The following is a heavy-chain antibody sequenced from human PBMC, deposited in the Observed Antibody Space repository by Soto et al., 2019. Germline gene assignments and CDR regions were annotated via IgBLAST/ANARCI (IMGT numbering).Heavy chain of an antibody. CDR1: GFNFNIFA. D-gene: IGHD3-22*01. J-gene: IGHJ4*02. CDR3: AKDPTSYDSSAQFDS. CDR2: ISGGGGST. Sequence: EVKLLESGGRLVQPGGSLRLSCAASGFNFNIFAMNWVHQAPGKGLEWVSGISGGGGSTYYADSVKGRFTISRDNSKNTLYLQMNSLRAEDTAVYYCAKDPTSYDSSAQFDSWGQGTLVTVSS. V-gene: IGHV3-23*01.